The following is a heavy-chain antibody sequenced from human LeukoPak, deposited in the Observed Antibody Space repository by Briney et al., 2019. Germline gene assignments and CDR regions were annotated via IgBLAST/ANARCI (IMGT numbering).Heavy chain of an antibody. V-gene: IGHV3-23*01. CDR3: AKDLNFEGYFDY. CDR2: ISGSGGST. J-gene: IGHJ4*02. CDR1: GFTFSSYA. Sequence: GGSLRLPCAASGFTFSSYAMSGVRQAPGKGLEWVSAISGSGGSTYYADSVKGRFTISRDNSKNTLYLQMNSLRAEDTAVYYCAKDLNFEGYFDYWGQGTLVTVSS. D-gene: IGHD3-9*01.